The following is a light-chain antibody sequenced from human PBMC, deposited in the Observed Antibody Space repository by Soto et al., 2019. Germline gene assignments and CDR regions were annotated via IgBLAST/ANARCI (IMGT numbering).Light chain of an antibody. CDR1: QTVRNNY. V-gene: IGKV3-20*01. Sequence: EFVLTQSPGTLSLSPGERATLSCRASQTVRNNYLAWYQQKPGQAPRLLIFGVSNRAAGIPDRFSGSGSGTDFTLTISRLEPEDFAVYYCQQYGNSAITFGQGTRLEIK. CDR3: QQYGNSAIT. CDR2: GVS. J-gene: IGKJ5*01.